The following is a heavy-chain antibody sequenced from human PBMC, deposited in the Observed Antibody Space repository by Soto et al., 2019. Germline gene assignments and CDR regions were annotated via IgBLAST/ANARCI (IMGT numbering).Heavy chain of an antibody. Sequence: ASVKVSCKASGYTFTSYGISWVRQAPGQGLEWMGWISAYNSNTNYAQKLQGRVTITADKSTSTAYMELSSLRSEDTAVYYCAREDVIPVRYYDSSGYFDYWGQGTLVTVSS. V-gene: IGHV1-18*01. D-gene: IGHD3-22*01. CDR2: ISAYNSNT. J-gene: IGHJ4*02. CDR1: GYTFTSYG. CDR3: AREDVIPVRYYDSSGYFDY.